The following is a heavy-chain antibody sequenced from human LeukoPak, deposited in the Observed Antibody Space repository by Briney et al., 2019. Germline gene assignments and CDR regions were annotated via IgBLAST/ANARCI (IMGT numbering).Heavy chain of an antibody. J-gene: IGHJ3*02. D-gene: IGHD3-10*01. V-gene: IGHV4-39*07. CDR3: ARSSYYYAADASDI. CDR2: IYYSGST. Sequence: SETLSLTCTVSGGSISSSSYYWGRIRQPPGKGLEWIGSIYYSGSTNYNPSLKSRVTISVDTSKTQFSLKLSSVTAADTAVYYCARSSYYYAADASDIWGQGTLVTVSS. CDR1: GGSISSSSYY.